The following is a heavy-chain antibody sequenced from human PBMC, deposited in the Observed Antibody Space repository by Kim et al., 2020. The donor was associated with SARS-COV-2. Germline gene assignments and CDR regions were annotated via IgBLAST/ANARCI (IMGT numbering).Heavy chain of an antibody. Sequence: LKSRVTISVDTSKNQFSLKLSSVTAADTAVYYCAREYCSGGSCYGACFDYWGQGTLVTVSS. CDR3: AREYCSGGSCYGACFDY. D-gene: IGHD2-15*01. V-gene: IGHV4-39*07. J-gene: IGHJ4*02.